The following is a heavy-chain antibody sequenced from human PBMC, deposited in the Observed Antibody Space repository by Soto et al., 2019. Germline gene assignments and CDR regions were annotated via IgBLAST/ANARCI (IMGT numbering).Heavy chain of an antibody. CDR2: ISSSSSTI. V-gene: IGHV3-48*01. CDR3: AREGDYIWGSYRYGDAFDI. Sequence: GGSLRLSCAASGFTFSSYAMTWVRQAPGKGLEWVSYISSSSSTIYYADSVKGRFTISRDNAKNSLYLQMNSLRAEDTAVYYCAREGDYIWGSYRYGDAFDIPGQGTIVIVSS. CDR1: GFTFSSYA. J-gene: IGHJ3*02. D-gene: IGHD3-16*02.